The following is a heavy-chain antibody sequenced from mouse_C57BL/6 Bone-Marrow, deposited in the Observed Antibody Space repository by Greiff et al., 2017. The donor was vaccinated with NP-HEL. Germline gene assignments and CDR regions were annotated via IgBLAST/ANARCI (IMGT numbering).Heavy chain of an antibody. CDR1: GYTFTSYW. J-gene: IGHJ2*01. CDR3: ARGDLLLLL. V-gene: IGHV1-69*01. D-gene: IGHD1-1*01. Sequence: QVQLQQPGAELVMPGASVKLSCKASGYTFTSYWMHWVKQRPGQGLEWIGEIDPSDSYTNYNQKFKGKSTLTVDKSSSTAYMQLSSLTSEDSAVYYCARGDLLLLLWGQGTTLTVSS. CDR2: IDPSDSYT.